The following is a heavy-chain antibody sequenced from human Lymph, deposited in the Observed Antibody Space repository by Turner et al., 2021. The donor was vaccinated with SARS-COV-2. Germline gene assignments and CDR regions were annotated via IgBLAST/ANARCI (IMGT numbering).Heavy chain of an antibody. V-gene: IGHV1-8*01. CDR1: GYTFTSDA. CDR2: MNPNSGYT. D-gene: IGHD6-25*01. CDR3: AKGDGYPPHGLLDP. Sequence: QVQLVQSGAEVKKPGASVKVSCKASGYTFTSDATNWVRQATGQGLEWMGWMNPNSGYTGYAQKFQGRVTMTRNTSISTAYMELNSLTSDDTAVYYCAKGDGYPPHGLLDPWGQGTLVTVSS. J-gene: IGHJ5*02.